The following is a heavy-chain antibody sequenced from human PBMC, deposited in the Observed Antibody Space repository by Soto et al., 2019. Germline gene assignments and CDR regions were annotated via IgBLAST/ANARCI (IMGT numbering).Heavy chain of an antibody. J-gene: IGHJ4*02. V-gene: IGHV1-69*13. CDR2: IIPIFGTA. CDR1: GGTFSSYA. Sequence: ASVKVSCKASGGTFSSYAISWVRQAPGQGLEWMGGIIPIFGTANYAQKFQGRVTITADESTSTAYMELSSLRSDDTAVYYCARDPTGIVGAIPPLDYWGQGTLVTVSS. D-gene: IGHD1-26*01. CDR3: ARDPTGIVGAIPPLDY.